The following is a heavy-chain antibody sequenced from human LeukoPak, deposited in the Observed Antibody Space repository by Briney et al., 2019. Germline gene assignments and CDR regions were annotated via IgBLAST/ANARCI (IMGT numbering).Heavy chain of an antibody. D-gene: IGHD1-26*01. V-gene: IGHV3-23*01. J-gene: IGHJ6*03. Sequence: GGSLRLSCAASGFTFSSYAMSWVRQAPGKGLEWVSAISGSGGSTYYADSVKGRFTVSRDNSKNTLYLQMNSLRAEDTAVYYCARVVGATDYYYYYMDVWGKGTTVTVSS. CDR3: ARVVGATDYYYYYMDV. CDR1: GFTFSSYA. CDR2: ISGSGGST.